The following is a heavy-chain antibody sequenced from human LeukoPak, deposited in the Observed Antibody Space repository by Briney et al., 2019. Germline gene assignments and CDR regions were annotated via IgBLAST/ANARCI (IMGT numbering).Heavy chain of an antibody. CDR3: AKERVGALLDY. V-gene: IGHV3-9*01. CDR1: GFTFDDYA. J-gene: IGHJ4*02. D-gene: IGHD1-26*01. Sequence: GGSLRLSCAASGFTFDDYAMHWVRQAPGKGLEWVSGISWNSGSIGYADSVKGRFTISRDNAKNSLYLQMNSLRAEDTALYYCAKERVGALLDYWGQGTLVTVSS. CDR2: ISWNSGSI.